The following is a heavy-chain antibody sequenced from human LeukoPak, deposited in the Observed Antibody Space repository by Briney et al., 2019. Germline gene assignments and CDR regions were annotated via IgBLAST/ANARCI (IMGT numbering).Heavy chain of an antibody. CDR3: AKRAVAGAGNWFDP. Sequence: PGRSLRLSCAASGFTFSSYGMHWVRQAPGKGLEWVAVISYDGSNKYYADSVRGRFTISRDNSKNTLYLQMNSLRAEDTAVYYCAKRAVAGAGNWFDPWGQGTLVTVSS. D-gene: IGHD6-19*01. CDR1: GFTFSSYG. CDR2: ISYDGSNK. V-gene: IGHV3-30*18. J-gene: IGHJ5*02.